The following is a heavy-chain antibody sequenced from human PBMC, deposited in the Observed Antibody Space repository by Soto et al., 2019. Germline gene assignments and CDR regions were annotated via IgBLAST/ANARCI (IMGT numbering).Heavy chain of an antibody. CDR2: ISSYNGDT. V-gene: IGHV1-18*01. CDR3: AKAGGPGVEGDWLES. CDR1: GYTFTRSG. J-gene: IGHJ5*01. D-gene: IGHD3-3*01. Sequence: ASVKVSCKASGYTFTRSGISWVRQAPGQGPEWMGWISSYNGDTNYAQTFQGRVTMTTDTSTSTAYMELRSLRSDDTAVYYCAKAGGPGVEGDWLESWGQGTPVTVSS.